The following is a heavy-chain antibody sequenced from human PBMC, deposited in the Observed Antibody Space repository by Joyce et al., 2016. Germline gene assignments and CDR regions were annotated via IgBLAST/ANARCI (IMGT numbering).Heavy chain of an antibody. CDR1: GFTFSSYA. CDR2: ISGSGGST. J-gene: IGHJ4*02. CDR3: ATWAPTNYDFWSGYSYYFDN. Sequence: EVQLLESGGGLVQPGGSLRLSCAASGFTFSSYAMSWFRQAPGKGLEWVSTISGSGGSTYYADSVKVRFTISRDNSENSLYLHMNSLRAEDTAVYYCATWAPTNYDFWSGYSYYFDNWGQGTLVTVSS. V-gene: IGHV3-23*01. D-gene: IGHD3-3*01.